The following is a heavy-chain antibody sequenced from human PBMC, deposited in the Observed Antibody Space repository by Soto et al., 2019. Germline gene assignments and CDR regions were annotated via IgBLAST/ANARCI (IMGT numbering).Heavy chain of an antibody. CDR3: AGGRGDYYYGMDV. D-gene: IGHD3-10*01. CDR2: IYHSGST. J-gene: IGHJ6*02. CDR1: GGSFSSGGYS. V-gene: IGHV4-30-2*01. Sequence: SETLSLTCAVSGGSFSSGGYSWGWIRQPPGKGLEWIGYIYHSGSTYYNPSLKSRVTISVDRSKNQFSLKLSSVTAADMAVYYCAGGRGDYYYGMDVWGQGTTVT.